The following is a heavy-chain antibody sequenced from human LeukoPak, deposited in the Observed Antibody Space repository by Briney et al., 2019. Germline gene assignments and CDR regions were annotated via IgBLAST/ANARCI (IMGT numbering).Heavy chain of an antibody. Sequence: GRSLRLSCTASGFTFGDYAMSWVRQAPGKGLEWVGCIRGKAYGGTTEYAASVKGRFTISRDDSKSIAHLQMNSLKTEDTAVYYCTIGRPIVVVPAANNFDYWGQGTLVPVSS. CDR2: IRGKAYGGTT. CDR1: GFTFGDYA. J-gene: IGHJ4*02. V-gene: IGHV3-49*04. CDR3: TIGRPIVVVPAANNFDY. D-gene: IGHD2-2*01.